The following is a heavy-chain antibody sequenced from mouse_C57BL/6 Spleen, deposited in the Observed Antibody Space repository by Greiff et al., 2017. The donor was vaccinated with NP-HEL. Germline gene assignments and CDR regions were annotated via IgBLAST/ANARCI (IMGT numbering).Heavy chain of an antibody. J-gene: IGHJ4*01. CDR1: GYTFTSYW. V-gene: IGHV1-72*01. Sequence: QVQLQQPGAELVMPGASVKLSCKASGYTFTSYWMHWVKQRPGQGLEWIGEIDPNSGGTKYNEKFKSKATLTVDKPSSTAYMQLSSLTSEDSAVYYCARGIYYYGSSFPYYAMDYWGQGTSVTVSS. CDR2: IDPNSGGT. D-gene: IGHD1-1*01. CDR3: ARGIYYYGSSFPYYAMDY.